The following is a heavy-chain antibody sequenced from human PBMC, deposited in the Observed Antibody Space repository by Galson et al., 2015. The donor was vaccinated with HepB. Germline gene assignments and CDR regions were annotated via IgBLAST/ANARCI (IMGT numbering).Heavy chain of an antibody. CDR2: IHHSGTT. J-gene: IGHJ4*02. V-gene: IGHV4-39*01. D-gene: IGHD6-6*01. Sequence: VSGDSINSDTYHWGWIRQPPGKGLEWLGSIHHSGTTYYNPSLRSRVTISVDTSRNQFSLRLSSVTAADTAVYYCAGEYSSSPGYWGRGALVTVSS. CDR1: GDSINSDTYH. CDR3: AGEYSSSPGY.